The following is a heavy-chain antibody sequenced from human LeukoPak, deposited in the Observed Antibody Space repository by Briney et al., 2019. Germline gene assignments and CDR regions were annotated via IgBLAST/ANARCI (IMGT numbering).Heavy chain of an antibody. Sequence: GASVKVSCKTSGYTFTGHFIHWVRQAPGQGLEWMGWSNPNSGDTNYAQKFQGRVTMTRDTSISTAYMELSRVTSDDTAVYYCAGEYSRYSGTYYDYWGQGTLVTVSS. CDR2: SNPNSGDT. V-gene: IGHV1-2*02. CDR3: AGEYSRYSGTYYDY. D-gene: IGHD5-12*01. J-gene: IGHJ4*02. CDR1: GYTFTGHF.